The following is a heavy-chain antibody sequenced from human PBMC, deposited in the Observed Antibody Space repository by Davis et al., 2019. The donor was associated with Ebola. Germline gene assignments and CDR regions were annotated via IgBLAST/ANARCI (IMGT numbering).Heavy chain of an antibody. J-gene: IGHJ4*02. D-gene: IGHD3-10*01. CDR1: GFTVSSNY. Sequence: GESLKISCAASGFTVSSNYMSWVRQAPGKGLEWVSVIYSGGSTYYADSVKGRFTISRDNSKNTLYLQMNSLRAEDTAVYYCARATFREFDYWGQGTLVTVSS. CDR3: ARATFREFDY. V-gene: IGHV3-53*01. CDR2: IYSGGST.